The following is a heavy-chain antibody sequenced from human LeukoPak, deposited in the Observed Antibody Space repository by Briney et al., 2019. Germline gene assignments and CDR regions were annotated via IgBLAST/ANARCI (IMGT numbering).Heavy chain of an antibody. J-gene: IGHJ5*02. D-gene: IGHD2-15*01. CDR3: ARVSEGIVVVAADPIWLNWFDP. V-gene: IGHV1-18*01. CDR1: GYTFTSYG. Sequence: GASVKVSCKASGYTFTSYGISWVRQAPGQGLEWMGWISAYNGNTNYAQKLQGRVTMTTDKSTSTAYMELRSLRSDDTAVYYCARVSEGIVVVAADPIWLNWFDPWGQGTLVTVSS. CDR2: ISAYNGNT.